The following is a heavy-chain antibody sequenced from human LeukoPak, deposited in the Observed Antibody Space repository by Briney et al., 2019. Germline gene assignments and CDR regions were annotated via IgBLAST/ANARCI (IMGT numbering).Heavy chain of an antibody. CDR1: GFTFRSYA. D-gene: IGHD2-8*01. J-gene: IGHJ4*02. Sequence: GGSLRLSCAASGFTFRSYAMSWVRQAPGKGLEWVSAISGSGGSTYYADSVKGRFTISRDNSTNTLYLQMNSLRAEHTAVYYCAKDRICTNGVCFFDYWGQGTLVTVSS. CDR3: AKDRICTNGVCFFDY. CDR2: ISGSGGST. V-gene: IGHV3-23*01.